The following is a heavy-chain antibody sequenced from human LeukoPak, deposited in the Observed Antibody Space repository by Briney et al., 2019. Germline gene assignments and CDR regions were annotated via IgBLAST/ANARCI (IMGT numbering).Heavy chain of an antibody. CDR3: ARDIKQWLVSNWFDP. D-gene: IGHD6-19*01. CDR2: ISSSSSYI. Sequence: GGSLRLSCAASGFTFSSYSMNWVRQAPGKGLEWVSSISSSSSYIYYADSVKGRFTISRDNAKNSLYLQMNSLRAEDTAVYYCARDIKQWLVSNWFDPWGQGTLVTVSS. V-gene: IGHV3-21*01. J-gene: IGHJ5*02. CDR1: GFTFSSYS.